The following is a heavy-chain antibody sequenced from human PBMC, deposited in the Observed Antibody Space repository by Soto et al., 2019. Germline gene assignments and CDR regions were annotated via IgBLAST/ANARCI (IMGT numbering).Heavy chain of an antibody. D-gene: IGHD6-25*01. CDR1: GGSVSSGSYF. Sequence: SVTLSLTCAVSGGSVSSGSYFWTWIRHSPGKGLEWVGYITGVVSTNYNPSLKSRVTISADTTKNHFSLNLGSVTAADPAVYYCARQRVLTAQYFFDHWGQGTPVPISS. V-gene: IGHV4-61*03. CDR2: ITGVVST. CDR3: ARQRVLTAQYFFDH. J-gene: IGHJ4*02.